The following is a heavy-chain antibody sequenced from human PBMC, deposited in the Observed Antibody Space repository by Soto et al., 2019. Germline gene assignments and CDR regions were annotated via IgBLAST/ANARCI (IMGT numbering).Heavy chain of an antibody. CDR3: ARGHSNYIFEIWLDP. CDR2: IYYSGTT. V-gene: IGHV4-59*01. D-gene: IGHD4-4*01. J-gene: IGHJ5*02. Sequence: PSETLSLTCTVSNGSFTSYYWTWIRQPPGKGLEWIGYIYYSGTTNYNSSLRGRFTISLDKTKSQFSLNLRSVTAADTAVYYCARGHSNYIFEIWLDPWGQGTLVTVSS. CDR1: NGSFTSYY.